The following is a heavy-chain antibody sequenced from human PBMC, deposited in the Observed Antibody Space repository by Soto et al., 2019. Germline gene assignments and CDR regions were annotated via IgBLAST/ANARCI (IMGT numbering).Heavy chain of an antibody. V-gene: IGHV3-64D*06. CDR1: GFPFSRYA. CDR3: VKDVVFGGKQLAHPDNPRDD. D-gene: IGHD3-16*01. CDR2: ISSNGGST. Sequence: PAWALRLSCSASGFPFSRYAMHWVRPAPGKVLEYVSAISSNGGSTYYADSVKGRFTISRDNSKNTLYLQMSSLRAEDTAVYYCVKDVVFGGKQLAHPDNPRDDWGQGTLVTVSS. J-gene: IGHJ4*02.